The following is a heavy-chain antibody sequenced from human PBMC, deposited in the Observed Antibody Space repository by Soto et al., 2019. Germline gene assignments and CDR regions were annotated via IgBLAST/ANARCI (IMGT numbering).Heavy chain of an antibody. V-gene: IGHV4-59*01. Sequence: QVQLQESGPGLVKPSETLSLTCTVSGGSISSYYWSWIRQPPGKGLEWIGYIYYSGSTNYNPSLKSRVTISVDTSKNQFSLKLSSLSFEDTAVYYCARGRIIVAGGFDPWGQGTLVTVSS. CDR1: GGSISSYY. CDR3: ARGRIIVAGGFDP. J-gene: IGHJ5*02. D-gene: IGHD6-19*01. CDR2: IYYSGST.